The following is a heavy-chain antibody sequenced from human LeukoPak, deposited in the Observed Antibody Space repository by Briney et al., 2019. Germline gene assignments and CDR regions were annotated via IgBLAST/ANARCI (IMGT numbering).Heavy chain of an antibody. CDR1: GFTFSSYA. CDR3: AKDYSSSWQSYFDY. V-gene: IGHV3-23*01. D-gene: IGHD6-13*01. CDR2: ISGSGGST. Sequence: GSLRLSCAASGFTFSSYAMSWVRQAPGKRLEWVSAISGSGGSTYYADSVKGRFTISRDNSKNTLYLQMNSLRAEDTAVYYCAKDYSSSWQSYFDYWGQGTLVTVSS. J-gene: IGHJ4*02.